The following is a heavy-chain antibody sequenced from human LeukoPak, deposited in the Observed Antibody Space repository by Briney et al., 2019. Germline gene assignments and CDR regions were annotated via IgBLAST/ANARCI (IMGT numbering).Heavy chain of an antibody. Sequence: GGSLRLSCAASGFNFDNAWMNWVRQAPGKGLEWVASIKKDGSEKHYVDSVKARFTISRDNAKNSLYLEMNSLRAGDTAVYYCARDRGLRYFDSFDYWGQGALVTVSS. V-gene: IGHV3-7*03. CDR3: ARDRGLRYFDSFDY. J-gene: IGHJ4*02. CDR2: IKKDGSEK. D-gene: IGHD3-9*01. CDR1: GFNFDNAW.